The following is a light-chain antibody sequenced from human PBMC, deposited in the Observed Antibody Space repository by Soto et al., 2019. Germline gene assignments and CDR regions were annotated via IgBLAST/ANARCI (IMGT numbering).Light chain of an antibody. V-gene: IGLV2-14*01. Sequence: QSALTQPASVSGSPGQSITISCTGTSSDVGYYNYVSWYQQHPGKAPKLMIYEVNNRPSGVSNRFSGSKSGNTASLTISGLQAADEADYYCSSYTSSSTLYVFGTGTKLTVL. CDR1: SSDVGYYNY. CDR3: SSYTSSSTLYV. J-gene: IGLJ1*01. CDR2: EVN.